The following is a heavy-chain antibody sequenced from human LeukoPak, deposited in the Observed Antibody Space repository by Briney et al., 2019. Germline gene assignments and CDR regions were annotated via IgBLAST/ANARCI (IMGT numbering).Heavy chain of an antibody. D-gene: IGHD2-2*01. J-gene: IGHJ5*02. CDR1: GGSFSGYY. CDR3: ARGEYCSSTSCYVRWFDP. V-gene: IGHV4-34*01. CDR2: TNHSGST. Sequence: PSETLSLTCAVYGGSFSGYYWSWIRQPPGKGLEWIGETNHSGSTNYNPSLKSRVTISVDTSKNQFSLKLSSVTAADTAVYYCARGEYCSSTSCYVRWFDPWGQGTLVTASS.